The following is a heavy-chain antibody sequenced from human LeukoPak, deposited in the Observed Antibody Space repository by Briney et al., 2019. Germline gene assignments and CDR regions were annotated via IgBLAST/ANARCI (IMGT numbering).Heavy chain of an antibody. V-gene: IGHV3-7*03. CDR3: ARGGGLDV. J-gene: IGHJ6*02. D-gene: IGHD3-16*01. Sequence: PGGSLRLSCVVSGFTFSDYWMTWVRQAPGKGLEWVASINEDGIKKYYVDSVKGRFTISRDNAKNSLYLQMGNLRAEDTAVYFCARGGGLDVWGQGATVTVSS. CDR2: INEDGIKK. CDR1: GFTFSDYW.